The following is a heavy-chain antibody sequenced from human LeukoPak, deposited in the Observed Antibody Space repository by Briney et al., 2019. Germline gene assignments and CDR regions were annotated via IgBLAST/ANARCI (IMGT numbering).Heavy chain of an antibody. CDR2: IYHSGST. CDR3: ARAPSTYYDSSGYYDY. J-gene: IGHJ4*02. D-gene: IGHD3-22*01. Sequence: PSGTLSLTCAVSGGSISSSNWWSWVRQPPGKGLEWIGEIYHSGSTNYNPSLKSRVTISVDKSKNQFSLKLSSVTAADTAVYYCARAPSTYYDSSGYYDYWGQGTLVTVSS. CDR1: GGSISSSNW. V-gene: IGHV4-4*02.